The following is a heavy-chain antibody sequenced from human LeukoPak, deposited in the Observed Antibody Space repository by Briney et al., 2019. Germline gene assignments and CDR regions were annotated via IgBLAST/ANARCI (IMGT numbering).Heavy chain of an antibody. Sequence: PSETLSLTCTVSGGSISSSSYYWGWIRQPPGKGLEWIGSIYYSGSTYYNPSLKSRVTISVDTSKNQFSLKLSSVTAADTAVYYCATRQKPYYFDYWGQGTLVTVSS. J-gene: IGHJ4*02. CDR3: ATRQKPYYFDY. D-gene: IGHD1-14*01. CDR1: GGSISSSSYY. CDR2: IYYSGST. V-gene: IGHV4-39*07.